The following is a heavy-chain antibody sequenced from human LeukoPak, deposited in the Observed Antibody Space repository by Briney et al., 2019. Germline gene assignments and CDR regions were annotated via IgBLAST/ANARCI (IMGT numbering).Heavy chain of an antibody. D-gene: IGHD1-26*01. CDR3: ARGNRELPKRFDY. V-gene: IGHV4-34*01. Sequence: SETLSLTCAVYGGSFSGYYWSWIRQPPGKGLEWIGEINHSGSTNYNPSLKSRVTISVDTSKNQFSLKLSSVTAADTAVYYCARGNRELPKRFDYWGQGTLVTVSS. CDR2: INHSGST. J-gene: IGHJ4*02. CDR1: GGSFSGYY.